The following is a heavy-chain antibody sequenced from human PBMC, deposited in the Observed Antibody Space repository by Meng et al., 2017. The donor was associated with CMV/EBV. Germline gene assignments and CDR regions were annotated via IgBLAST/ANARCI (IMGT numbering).Heavy chain of an antibody. Sequence: ASVKVSCKASGYTFTSYGISWVRQAPGQGLEWMGWISAYNGNTNYAQKLQGRVTMTTDTSTSTAYMELRSLRSDDTAVYYCARERQQLDPPYYYYYGMDVWDQGTTVTVSS. CDR2: ISAYNGNT. CDR1: GYTFTSYG. D-gene: IGHD6-13*01. V-gene: IGHV1-18*01. CDR3: ARERQQLDPPYYYYYGMDV. J-gene: IGHJ6*02.